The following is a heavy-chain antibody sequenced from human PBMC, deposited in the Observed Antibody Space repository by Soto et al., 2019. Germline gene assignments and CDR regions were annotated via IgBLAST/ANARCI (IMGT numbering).Heavy chain of an antibody. D-gene: IGHD3-10*01. V-gene: IGHV5-51*01. CDR1: GYSFTRYW. CDR2: IYPGDSDT. J-gene: IGHJ6*02. CDR3: ARSCTVVRGVITTLHGRDV. Sequence: GESLTTSFKGPGYSFTRYWIVWVPQMPGKGLECMGIIYPGDSDTRYSPSFQGQVTISADKCISTAYLQWSSLKASDTAMYYCARSCTVVRGVITTLHGRDVWRQGTTVTVSS.